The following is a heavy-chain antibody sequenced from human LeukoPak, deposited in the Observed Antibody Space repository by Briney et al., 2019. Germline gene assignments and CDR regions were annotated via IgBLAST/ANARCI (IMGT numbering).Heavy chain of an antibody. V-gene: IGHV3-7*03. J-gene: IGHJ6*03. CDR3: AKYYGDDPDYYYYMDV. CDR2: IRPDGSEG. D-gene: IGHD4-17*01. Sequence: PGGSLRLSCTTSGITFSNSWMSWVRQAPGKGLEWVAIIRPDGSEGYYADSVRGRFTISRDNSKNTLYLQMNSLRAEDTAVYYCAKYYGDDPDYYYYMDVWGKGTTVTISS. CDR1: GITFSNSW.